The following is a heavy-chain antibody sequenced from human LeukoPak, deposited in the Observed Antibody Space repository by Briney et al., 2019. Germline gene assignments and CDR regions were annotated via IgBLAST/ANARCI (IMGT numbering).Heavy chain of an antibody. J-gene: IGHJ4*02. CDR1: GYIFTSYA. D-gene: IGHD5-18*01. Sequence: GASVKVSCKASGYIFTSYAMHWVRQAPGQRLEWMGWINAGNGNTKYSQKFQGRVTITRDTSASTAYMELSSLRSEDTAVYYCARWIQLWRYFDYWGQGTLVTVSS. CDR3: ARWIQLWRYFDY. CDR2: INAGNGNT. V-gene: IGHV1-3*01.